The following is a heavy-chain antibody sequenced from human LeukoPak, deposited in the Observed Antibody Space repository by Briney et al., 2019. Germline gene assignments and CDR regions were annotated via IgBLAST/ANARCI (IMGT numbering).Heavy chain of an antibody. D-gene: IGHD2-15*01. CDR2: IKQDGSEK. J-gene: IGHJ4*02. Sequence: HPGGSLRLSCAASGFTFSSNWMSWVRQAPGKGLEWVANIKQDGSEKYYVDSVKGRFTISRDNAKNSLYLQMNSLRAEDTAVYYCVSDRVAATDYWGQGTLVTVSS. V-gene: IGHV3-7*01. CDR3: VSDRVAATDY. CDR1: GFTFSSNW.